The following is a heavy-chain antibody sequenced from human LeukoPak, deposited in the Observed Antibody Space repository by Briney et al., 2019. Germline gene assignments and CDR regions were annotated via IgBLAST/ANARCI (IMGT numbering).Heavy chain of an antibody. Sequence: GGSLRLSCAASGFTFSSYSMNWVRQAPGKGLEWVSSISSSSSYIYYADSVKGRFTISRDNAKTSLYLQMNSLRAEDTAVYYCARGPPCGSRSDYFDYWGQGTLVTVSP. V-gene: IGHV3-21*01. J-gene: IGHJ4*02. CDR3: ARGPPCGSRSDYFDY. D-gene: IGHD3-10*01. CDR1: GFTFSSYS. CDR2: ISSSSSYI.